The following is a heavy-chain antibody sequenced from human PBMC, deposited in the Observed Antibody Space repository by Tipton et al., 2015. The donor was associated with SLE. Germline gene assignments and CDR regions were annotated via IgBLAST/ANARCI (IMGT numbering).Heavy chain of an antibody. Sequence: SLRLSCAASGLTFSSYAMHWVRQAPGKGLEWVAVISYDGSNKYYADSVKGRFTISRDNSKNTLYLQMNSLRAEDTAVYYCARVLGSYYGMDVWGQGTTVTVSS. CDR2: ISYDGSNK. J-gene: IGHJ6*02. CDR3: ARVLGSYYGMDV. V-gene: IGHV3-30*04. CDR1: GLTFSSYA.